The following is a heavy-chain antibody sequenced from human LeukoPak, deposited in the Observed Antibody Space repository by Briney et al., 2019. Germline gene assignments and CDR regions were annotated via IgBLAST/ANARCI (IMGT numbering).Heavy chain of an antibody. D-gene: IGHD6-13*01. CDR1: GYTFTSYG. V-gene: IGHV1-18*01. Sequence: ASVKVSCKASGYTFTSYGISWVRQAPGQGLEWMGWISAYNGNTNYAQKLQGRVTMTTDTSTSTAYMELRSLRSDDTAVYYCATKAAGYSSSWYRLDAFDIWGQGTMVTVSS. CDR2: ISAYNGNT. CDR3: ATKAAGYSSSWYRLDAFDI. J-gene: IGHJ3*02.